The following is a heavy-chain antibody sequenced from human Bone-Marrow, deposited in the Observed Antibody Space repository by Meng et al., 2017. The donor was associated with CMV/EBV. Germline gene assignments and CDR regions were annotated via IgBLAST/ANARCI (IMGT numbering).Heavy chain of an antibody. Sequence: QVQLVQSGADVRKPGSSVKISCKASGGTFNNDAITWVRQAPGQGLEWMGCIIPIFGTANYAQKFQGRVTIIADKSTNTNYMELSSLRSEDTAVYYCARGQQYTDFWGQGTLVTVSS. CDR3: ARGQQYTDF. D-gene: IGHD6-13*01. CDR1: GGTFNNDA. J-gene: IGHJ4*02. V-gene: IGHV1-69*06. CDR2: IIPIFGTA.